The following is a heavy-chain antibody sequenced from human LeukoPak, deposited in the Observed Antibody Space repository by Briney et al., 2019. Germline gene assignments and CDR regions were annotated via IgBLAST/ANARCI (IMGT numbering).Heavy chain of an antibody. Sequence: ASVKVSCKASGYTFTGYYMHWVRQAPGQGLEWMGRINPNSGGTNYAQKFQGRVTMTRDTSISTAYMELSRLRSDDTAVYYCARAAGAGGNSREIWGQGTMVTVSS. CDR1: GYTFTGYY. CDR3: ARAAGAGGNSREI. V-gene: IGHV1-2*06. CDR2: INPNSGGT. D-gene: IGHD4-23*01. J-gene: IGHJ3*02.